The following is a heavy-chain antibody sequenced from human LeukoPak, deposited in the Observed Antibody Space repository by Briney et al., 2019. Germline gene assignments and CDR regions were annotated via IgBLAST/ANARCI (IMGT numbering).Heavy chain of an antibody. CDR1: GYSFTTYW. CDR3: ARGPRGGNWNEALDY. Sequence: GESLKISCKASGYSFTTYWIGWVRQMPGKGLEWMGMFFPGDSDTRKSPSFQGQATLSADNSITTAYLQWSSLKASDTAMYYCARGPRGGNWNEALDYWGQGTLVTVSS. J-gene: IGHJ4*02. V-gene: IGHV5-51*01. D-gene: IGHD1-1*01. CDR2: FFPGDSDT.